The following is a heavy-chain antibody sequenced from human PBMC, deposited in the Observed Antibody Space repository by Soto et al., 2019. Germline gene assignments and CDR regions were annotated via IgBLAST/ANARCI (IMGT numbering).Heavy chain of an antibody. CDR2: ISYDGSNK. V-gene: IGHV3-30*18. CDR3: AKDRGSSWLPRA. J-gene: IGHJ4*02. CDR1: GFTFSSYG. Sequence: QVQLVESGGGVVQPGRSLRLCCAASGFTFSSYGMHWVRQAPGKGLEWVAVISYDGSNKYYADSVKGRFTISRDNSKNTLYLQMNSLRAEDTAVYYCAKDRGSSWLPRAWGQGTLVTVSS. D-gene: IGHD6-13*01.